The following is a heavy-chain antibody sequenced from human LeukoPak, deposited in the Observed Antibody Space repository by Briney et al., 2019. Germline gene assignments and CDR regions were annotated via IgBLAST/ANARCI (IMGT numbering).Heavy chain of an antibody. J-gene: IGHJ4*02. V-gene: IGHV3-15*01. D-gene: IGHD3-10*01. CDR2: IKSKTDGGTT. Sequence: PGGSLRLSCAASGFTFSDAWMRWVRQPPGKGLEWVGLIKSKTDGGTTDYAAPVKGRFTISRDDSKNMLYLQMNSLKTEDTAVYFCATGWGGFDYWGQGTLVTVSS. CDR3: ATGWGGFDY. CDR1: GFTFSDAW.